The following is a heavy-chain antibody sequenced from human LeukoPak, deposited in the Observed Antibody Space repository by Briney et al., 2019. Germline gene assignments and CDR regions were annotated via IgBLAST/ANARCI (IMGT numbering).Heavy chain of an antibody. D-gene: IGHD2-2*01. CDR2: IWYDGSKT. V-gene: IGHV3-33*01. CDR3: ARDDCSTTPCYAY. Sequence: HAGGSLRLSCTTSGFTFTNYGINWVRQAPGKGLEWVAAIWYDGSKTSYTDSVKGRFTVSRDISKSTVYLQMNGLKAEDTAVYYCARDDCSTTPCYAYWGQGTLVTVSS. CDR1: GFTFTNYG. J-gene: IGHJ4*02.